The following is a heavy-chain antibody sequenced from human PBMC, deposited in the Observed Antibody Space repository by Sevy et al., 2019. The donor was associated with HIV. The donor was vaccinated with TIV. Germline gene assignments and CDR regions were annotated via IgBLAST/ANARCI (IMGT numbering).Heavy chain of an antibody. CDR3: ARDYGIAVAGVYYYYGMDV. Sequence: GGSLRLSCAASGFTFSSYWMSWVRQAPGKGLEWVANIKQDGSEKYYVDSVKGRFTISRDNAKNSLYLQMNSLRAEDTAVYYCARDYGIAVAGVYYYYGMDVWGQGPTVTVSS. D-gene: IGHD6-19*01. CDR1: GFTFSSYW. V-gene: IGHV3-7*01. CDR2: IKQDGSEK. J-gene: IGHJ6*02.